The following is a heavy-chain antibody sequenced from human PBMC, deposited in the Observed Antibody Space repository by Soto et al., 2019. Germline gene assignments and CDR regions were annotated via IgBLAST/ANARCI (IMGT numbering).Heavy chain of an antibody. CDR3: ARARLDTPAVEY. D-gene: IGHD3-22*01. CDR2: MSYDGSDK. J-gene: IGHJ4*01. Sequence: QVQLVESGGGVVQPGRSLRLSCAASGFSFSSYAMHWVRQAPGKGLEWVAVMSYDGSDKDYADSVKGRFTISRDNSKNALYLQMRSLISEDTAVYDCARARLDTPAVEYWGHGTRVNVSS. V-gene: IGHV3-30-3*01. CDR1: GFSFSSYA.